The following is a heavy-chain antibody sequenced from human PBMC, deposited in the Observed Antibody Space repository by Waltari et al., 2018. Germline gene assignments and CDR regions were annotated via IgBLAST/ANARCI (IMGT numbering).Heavy chain of an antibody. J-gene: IGHJ5*02. CDR3: AQDRGWALLSDWFDP. V-gene: IGHV3-23*01. CDR1: GFTFSSYA. Sequence: EVQLLESGGGLVQPGGSLRLSCAASGFTFSSYAMSWVRQAPGKGLEWVSAISCSGGSTYYADSVKCRFTISRDNSQNTLYLQMLSLRAEDTAVYYCAQDRGWALLSDWFDPWGQGTLVTVPS. CDR2: ISCSGGST. D-gene: IGHD1-26*01.